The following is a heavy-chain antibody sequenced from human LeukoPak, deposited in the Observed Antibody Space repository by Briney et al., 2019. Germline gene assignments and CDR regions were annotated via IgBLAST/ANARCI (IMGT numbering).Heavy chain of an antibody. CDR3: ARLGRSSFFWREGNWFDP. Sequence: PSETLSLTCTVSGGTISSYYWNWIRQPAGKGLEWIGRIYTSGSTNYNPSLMSGLAIFVGPSKNNFSLKLSSVTAANTAVYYCARLGRSSFFWREGNWFDPWGQGTLVTVSS. CDR2: IYTSGST. J-gene: IGHJ5*02. D-gene: IGHD3-3*02. CDR1: GGTISSYY. V-gene: IGHV4-4*07.